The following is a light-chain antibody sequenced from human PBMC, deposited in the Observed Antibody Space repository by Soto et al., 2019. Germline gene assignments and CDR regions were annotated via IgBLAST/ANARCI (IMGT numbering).Light chain of an antibody. CDR1: QSVSRN. Sequence: EIVMTQSPATLSVSPGERATLSCRDSQSVSRNLAWYQQKPGQPPRLLIYDASTRATGVPARFGGSGSGTEFTLTISGLQSEDFAVYYCQQYGDWPPDTFGQGTKVEI. V-gene: IGKV3-15*01. J-gene: IGKJ2*01. CDR2: DAS. CDR3: QQYGDWPPDT.